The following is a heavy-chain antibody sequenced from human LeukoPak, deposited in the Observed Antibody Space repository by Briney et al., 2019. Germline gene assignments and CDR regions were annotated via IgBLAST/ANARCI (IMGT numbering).Heavy chain of an antibody. J-gene: IGHJ5*02. D-gene: IGHD3-22*01. CDR2: IIPIFSPP. Sequence: SVKVSCKASGGTFSRFPLSWVRQAPGQGLEWMGGIIPIFSPPNYAQKFQGRVTITTDESTNTAYMELSSLRSDDTAVYYCAREGSLYDSGNYYLSWFDPWGQGTLVTVSS. CDR3: AREGSLYDSGNYYLSWFDP. V-gene: IGHV1-69*05. CDR1: GGTFSRFP.